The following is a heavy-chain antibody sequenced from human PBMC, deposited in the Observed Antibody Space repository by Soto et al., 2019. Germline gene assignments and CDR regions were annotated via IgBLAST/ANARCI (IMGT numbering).Heavy chain of an antibody. CDR3: AAAKRLSYDIFTGYHRAPRAMDV. Sequence: SVKVSCKASGFTFTSSAVQWVRQARGQRLEWIGWIVVGSGNTNYAQKFQERVTITRDMSTSTAYMELSSLRSEDTAVYYCAAAKRLSYDIFTGYHRAPRAMDVWCQGLTVTVSS. V-gene: IGHV1-58*01. CDR1: GFTFTSSA. D-gene: IGHD3-9*01. CDR2: IVVGSGNT. J-gene: IGHJ6*02.